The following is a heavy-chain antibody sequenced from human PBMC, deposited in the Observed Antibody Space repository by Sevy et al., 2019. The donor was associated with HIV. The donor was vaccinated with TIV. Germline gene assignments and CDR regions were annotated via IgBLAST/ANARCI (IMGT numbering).Heavy chain of an antibody. D-gene: IGHD2-8*02. Sequence: GGSLRLSCAASGFTFSSYWMHWVRQAPGKGLVWVSGISADGSRTVYEDSVKGRFTISRDNAKNTLYLQMNSLRAEDTAVYYCARVFKDTGWGQGTLVTVSS. CDR2: ISADGSRT. V-gene: IGHV3-74*01. J-gene: IGHJ4*02. CDR1: GFTFSSYW. CDR3: ARVFKDTG.